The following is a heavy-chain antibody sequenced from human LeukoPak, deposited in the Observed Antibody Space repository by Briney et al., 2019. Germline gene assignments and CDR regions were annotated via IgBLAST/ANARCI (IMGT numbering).Heavy chain of an antibody. V-gene: IGHV3-48*03. J-gene: IGHJ6*02. CDR1: GFTFSSYE. Sequence: GGSLRLSCAASGFTFSSYEMNWVRQAPGKGLEWVSYISSSGSTIYYADSVKGRFTISRDNAKNSLYLQMNSLRAEDTAVYYCARVSEGSWMDVWGQGTTVTVSS. CDR3: ARVSEGSWMDV. CDR2: ISSSGSTI.